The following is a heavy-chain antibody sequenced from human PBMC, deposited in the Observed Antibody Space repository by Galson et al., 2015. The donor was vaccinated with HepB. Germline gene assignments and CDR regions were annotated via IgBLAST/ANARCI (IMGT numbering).Heavy chain of an antibody. CDR2: FDPEERKF. D-gene: IGHD4-23*01. J-gene: IGHJ6*02. Sequence: SVKVSCKVSGNILSELSIHWVRQTPGKGLEWMGGFDPEERKFIYSQAFEARVTMTEDTSRDTAYMAVSSLRSDDTGDYYCVTVFHDYGGTIANRFFYFAMDVWGQGTTVIVSS. CDR3: VTVFHDYGGTIANRFFYFAMDV. V-gene: IGHV1-24*01. CDR1: GNILSELS.